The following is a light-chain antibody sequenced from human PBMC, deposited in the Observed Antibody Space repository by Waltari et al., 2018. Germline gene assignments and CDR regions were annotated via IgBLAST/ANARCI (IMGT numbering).Light chain of an antibody. V-gene: IGKV1-33*01. CDR1: QDISNY. CDR3: QQYDDLPYT. Sequence: DIQMTQSPSSLSASVGDRVTITCQASQDISNYLNWYQQKPGKAPELLIYDASKLETGVPSRFSGSGSGTGFTFTISSLQPEDIATYYCQQYDDLPYTFGQGTKLEIK. CDR2: DAS. J-gene: IGKJ2*01.